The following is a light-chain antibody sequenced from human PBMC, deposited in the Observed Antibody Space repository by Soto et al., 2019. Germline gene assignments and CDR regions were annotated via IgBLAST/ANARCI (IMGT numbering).Light chain of an antibody. Sequence: QSALTQPASVSGSPGQSITISCTGTSSDVGSYNLVSWYQQHPGKAPKLMIYEGSKRPSGVSNRFSGSKSGNTASLTLSGLQAEDEADYYCCSYAGGGTVVFGGGTKLTVL. CDR1: SSDVGSYNL. CDR2: EGS. CDR3: CSYAGGGTVV. V-gene: IGLV2-23*01. J-gene: IGLJ3*02.